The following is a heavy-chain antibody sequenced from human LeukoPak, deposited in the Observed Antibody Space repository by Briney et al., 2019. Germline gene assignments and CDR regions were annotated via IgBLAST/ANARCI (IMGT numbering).Heavy chain of an antibody. Sequence: GRSLRLSCAASGFTFSSYAMHWVRQAPGKGLEWLSVISGSGGNTHYADSVKGRLTISRDTSKNTLYLQIDSLTTDDTAIYYCARRTITAGGDCLDYWGQGTLITVSS. CDR1: GFTFSSYA. D-gene: IGHD2-21*02. CDR2: ISGSGGNT. CDR3: ARRTITAGGDCLDY. J-gene: IGHJ4*02. V-gene: IGHV3-23*01.